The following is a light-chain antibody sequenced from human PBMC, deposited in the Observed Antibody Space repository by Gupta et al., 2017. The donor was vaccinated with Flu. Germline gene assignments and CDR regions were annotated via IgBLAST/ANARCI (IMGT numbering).Light chain of an antibody. J-gene: IGLJ3*02. Sequence: TCGSSTGVVTSGHFPYWFQQRPGQAPRTLIFDTANKHSWTPARFSGSLHWGKAALTLSGAQPEDEAEYYCMLSYGGASNWVFGGGTKLTVL. V-gene: IGLV7-46*01. CDR3: MLSYGGASNWV. CDR2: DTA. CDR1: TGVVTSGHF.